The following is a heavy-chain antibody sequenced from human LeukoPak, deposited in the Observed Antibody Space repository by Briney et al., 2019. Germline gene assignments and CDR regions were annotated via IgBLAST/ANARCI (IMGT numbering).Heavy chain of an antibody. CDR2: IYYSGST. Sequence: PSETLSLTCTVSGGSISNSSYYWDWIRQPPGKGLEWIGSIYYSGSTYYNPSLKSRVTISVDTSKNQFSLKLSSVTAADTAVYYCARDKYSYGLNAFDIWGQGTMVTVSS. CDR3: ARDKYSYGLNAFDI. V-gene: IGHV4-39*07. J-gene: IGHJ3*02. CDR1: GGSISNSSYY. D-gene: IGHD5-18*01.